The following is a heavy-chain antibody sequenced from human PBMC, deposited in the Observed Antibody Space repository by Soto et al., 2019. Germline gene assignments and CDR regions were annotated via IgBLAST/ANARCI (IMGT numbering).Heavy chain of an antibody. CDR3: ARDLRYSGYDARFVF. D-gene: IGHD5-12*01. CDR2: ISAYNGNT. V-gene: IGHV1-18*04. Sequence: AAVKVSCKTSGYTFTNYGITWVRQAPGQGLEWMGWISAYNGNTNYAQKLQGRVTMTTDTSTSTAYMALRSLRSDDTAVYYCARDLRYSGYDARFVFWGQGTLVTVSS. J-gene: IGHJ4*02. CDR1: GYTFTNYG.